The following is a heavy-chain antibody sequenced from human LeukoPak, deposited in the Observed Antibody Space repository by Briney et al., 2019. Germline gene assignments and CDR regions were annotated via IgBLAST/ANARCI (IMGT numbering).Heavy chain of an antibody. V-gene: IGHV1-3*03. D-gene: IGHD2-21*02. CDR1: GYTFTSYA. Sequence: GASVKVSCKASGYTFTSYAMHWVRQAPGQRLEWMGWINAGSGNTKYSQEFQGRVTMTRDTSIGTAYMELSSLRSEDSAVYYCARVPNGGDEFDPWGQGTLVTVSS. CDR3: ARVPNGGDEFDP. J-gene: IGHJ5*02. CDR2: INAGSGNT.